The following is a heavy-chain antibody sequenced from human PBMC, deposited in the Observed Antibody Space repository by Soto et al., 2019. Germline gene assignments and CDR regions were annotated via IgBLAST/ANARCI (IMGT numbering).Heavy chain of an antibody. D-gene: IGHD3-3*01. V-gene: IGHV4-4*07. J-gene: IGHJ4*02. CDR1: GGSISNYY. CDR3: ARGGQDFWSGPFDY. Sequence: PSETLSLTCSVSGGSISNYYCNWIRQPAGKGLEWIGRIDTSGSTNYNPSLKSRVTMSVDTSKQEFSLKLSSVTAADTAIYYCARGGQDFWSGPFDYWGRGALVT. CDR2: IDTSGST.